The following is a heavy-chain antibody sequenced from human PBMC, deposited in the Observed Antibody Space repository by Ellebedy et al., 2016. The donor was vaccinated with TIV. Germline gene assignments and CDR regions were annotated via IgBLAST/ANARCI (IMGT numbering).Heavy chain of an antibody. CDR3: ANWDYSGSYSLLDAFDI. D-gene: IGHD1-26*01. CDR1: GFTFSSYS. Sequence: GGSLRLSCAASGFTFSSYSMNWVRQAPGKGLEWVSSISSSSSYIYYAYSVKGRFTISRDNAKNSLYLQMNSLRAEDTAVYYCANWDYSGSYSLLDAFDIWGQGTMVTVSS. J-gene: IGHJ3*02. CDR2: ISSSSSYI. V-gene: IGHV3-21*01.